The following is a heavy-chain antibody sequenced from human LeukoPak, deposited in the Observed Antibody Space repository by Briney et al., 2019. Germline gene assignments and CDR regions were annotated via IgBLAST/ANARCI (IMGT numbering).Heavy chain of an antibody. V-gene: IGHV4-38-2*02. CDR1: GYSISSGYY. CDR3: ARRERGYSYGSFDY. D-gene: IGHD5-18*01. CDR2: IYHSGST. Sequence: SKTLSLTCTVSGYSISSGYYWGWIRQPPGKGLEWIGSIYHSGSTNYNPSLKSRVTISVDTSKNQFSLKLNSVTAADTAVYYCARRERGYSYGSFDYWGQGTLVTVSS. J-gene: IGHJ4*02.